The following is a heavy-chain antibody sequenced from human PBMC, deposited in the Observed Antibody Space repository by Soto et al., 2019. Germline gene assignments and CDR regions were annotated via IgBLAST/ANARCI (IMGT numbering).Heavy chain of an antibody. CDR1: GGSISSGDYY. CDR3: ARGVVGATRGAFDI. CDR2: IYYSGST. D-gene: IGHD1-26*01. Sequence: SETLSLTCTVSGGSISSGDYYWSWIRQPPGKGLEWIGYIYYSGSTYYNPSLKSRVTISVDTSKNQFSLKLSSVTAADTAVYYCARGVVGATRGAFDIWGQGTMVTVS. J-gene: IGHJ3*02. V-gene: IGHV4-30-4*01.